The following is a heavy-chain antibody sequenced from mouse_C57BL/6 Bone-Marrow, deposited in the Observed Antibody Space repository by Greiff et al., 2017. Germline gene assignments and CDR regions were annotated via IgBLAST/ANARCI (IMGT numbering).Heavy chain of an antibody. D-gene: IGHD1-1*01. CDR3: ARQRLRAWFAY. CDR2: ISSGGSYT. Sequence: EVKLVESGGDLVKPGGSLKLSCAASGFTFSSYGMSLVRQTPDKRLEWVATISSGGSYTYYPDSVKGRFTISRDNAKNTLYLQMSSLKSEDTAMYYCARQRLRAWFAYWGQGTLVTVSA. J-gene: IGHJ3*01. V-gene: IGHV5-6*01. CDR1: GFTFSSYG.